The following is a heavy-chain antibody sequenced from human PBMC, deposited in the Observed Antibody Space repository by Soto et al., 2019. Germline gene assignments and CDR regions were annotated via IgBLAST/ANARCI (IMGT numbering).Heavy chain of an antibody. CDR2: IYYSGST. D-gene: IGHD1-20*01. J-gene: IGHJ4*02. CDR1: GGSISSYY. Sequence: PSETLSLTCTVSGGSISSYYWSWIRQPPGKGLEWIGYIYYSGSTNYNPSLKSRVTISVDTSKNQFSLKLSSVTAADTAVYYCARPTYNSGSPFYFWGQGTLVTVSS. V-gene: IGHV4-59*01. CDR3: ARPTYNSGSPFYF.